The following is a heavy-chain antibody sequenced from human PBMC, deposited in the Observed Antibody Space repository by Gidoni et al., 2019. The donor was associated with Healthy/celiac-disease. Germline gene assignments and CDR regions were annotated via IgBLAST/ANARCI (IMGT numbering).Heavy chain of an antibody. CDR2: MSGNGGST. Sequence: EVQVVESGGGLVQPGGSLRLSCAASGLMFSSYAMTWVRQAPGKGLEWVSAMSGNGGSTYYADSVKGRFTISRDNSKNTLHLQMNSLRAEDTAVYYCAKDIEYYYYYGMDVWGQGTTVTVSS. CDR1: GLMFSSYA. D-gene: IGHD1-26*01. V-gene: IGHV3-23*04. J-gene: IGHJ6*02. CDR3: AKDIEYYYYYGMDV.